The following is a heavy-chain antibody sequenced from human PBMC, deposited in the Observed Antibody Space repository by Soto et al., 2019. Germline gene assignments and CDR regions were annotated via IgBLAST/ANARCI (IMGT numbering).Heavy chain of an antibody. CDR1: GVSISSSNYH. V-gene: IGHV4-39*01. CDR3: ARHESHSQCAGTYLAC. CDR2: IYYTGST. D-gene: IGHD3-10*02. J-gene: IGHJ4*02. Sequence: QLQLQESGPGLVKPSETLSLTCTVSGVSISSSNYHWGWIRQPPGKGLEWIGSIYYTGSTHYNPSLKQKGTGAPAPSKNPCALRRSSLLAAYAPVDYCARHESHSQCAGTYLACWGQATLVT.